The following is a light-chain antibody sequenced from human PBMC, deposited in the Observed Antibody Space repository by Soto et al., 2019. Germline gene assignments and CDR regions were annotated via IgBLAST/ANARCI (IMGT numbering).Light chain of an antibody. CDR1: QSVSSSA. J-gene: IGKJ1*01. Sequence: EIVLTQSPGTLSLSPGERATLSCRASQSVSSSALAWYQQKPGQAPRRLIYGASSRATGIPDRFSGSGSGTDFTLTISRLEPEDFAVYYCQQYGNSRTFGQGTKV. CDR2: GAS. CDR3: QQYGNSRT. V-gene: IGKV3-20*01.